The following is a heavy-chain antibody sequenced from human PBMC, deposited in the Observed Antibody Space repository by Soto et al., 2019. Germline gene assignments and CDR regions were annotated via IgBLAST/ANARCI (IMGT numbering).Heavy chain of an antibody. V-gene: IGHV1-69*12. CDR3: AQTLGLAVAGPGRFDL. D-gene: IGHD6-19*01. CDR1: GGTFGTYA. CDR2: IIPIFGTA. Sequence: VQLVQCGAEVKKPGCSVKDSCKASGGTFGTYAISWVRQAPGQGLEWMGGIIPIFGTANYAQKFQGRVTITADESRSTAYMELSSLRSEDTAVYYCAQTLGLAVAGPGRFDLWGRGTLVTVSS. J-gene: IGHJ2*01.